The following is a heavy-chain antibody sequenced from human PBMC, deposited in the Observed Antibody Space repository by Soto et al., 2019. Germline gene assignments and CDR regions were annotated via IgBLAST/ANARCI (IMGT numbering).Heavy chain of an antibody. Sequence: SETLSLTCTVSGGSVSSGSYYWSWIRQPPGKGLEWIGYIYYSGSTNYNPSLKSRVTISVDTSKNQFSLKLSSVTAADTAVYYCARSYYYDSSGYFPYWGQGTPVTVSS. V-gene: IGHV4-61*01. CDR1: GGSVSSGSYY. D-gene: IGHD3-22*01. CDR3: ARSYYYDSSGYFPY. J-gene: IGHJ4*02. CDR2: IYYSGST.